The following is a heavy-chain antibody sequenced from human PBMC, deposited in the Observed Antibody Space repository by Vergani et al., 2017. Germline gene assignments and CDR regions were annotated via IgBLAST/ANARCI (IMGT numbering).Heavy chain of an antibody. D-gene: IGHD2-8*01. CDR1: GFSFPGYA. CDR2: VSGSSATP. Sequence: EVQLLESGGGLVQPGGSLRLSCEASGFSFPGYAMSWVRQAPGKGLEWVSSVSGSSATPYYADSMKGRFIISRDNSKNTLHLQMNSLRAEDTAMYFCARGLWDCTHIRCAPPSYWGQGTQVTVSS. CDR3: ARGLWDCTHIRCAPPSY. J-gene: IGHJ4*02. V-gene: IGHV3-23*01.